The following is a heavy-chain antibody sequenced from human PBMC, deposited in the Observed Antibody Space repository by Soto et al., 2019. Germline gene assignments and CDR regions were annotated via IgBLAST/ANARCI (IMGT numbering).Heavy chain of an antibody. CDR2: INLAGGGT. CDR3: AISSGWYEVFEY. V-gene: IGHV1-46*01. CDR1: RYTFTSYH. Sequence: GASVKVSCKASRYTFTSYHMHWVRQAPGQRLEWLGMINLAGGGTTYAQQFQGRVTMTTDTPTSTVYMELSSLRSEDTAVYYCAISSGWYEVFEYWGQGTLVTVSS. D-gene: IGHD6-19*01. J-gene: IGHJ4*02.